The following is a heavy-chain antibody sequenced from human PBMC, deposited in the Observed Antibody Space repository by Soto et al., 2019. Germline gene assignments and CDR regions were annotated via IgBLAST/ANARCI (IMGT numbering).Heavy chain of an antibody. V-gene: IGHV1-8*01. D-gene: IGHD3-10*01. CDR2: MNPNSGNT. CDR3: ARAPRNGGFDY. J-gene: IGHJ4*02. Sequence: QVQLVQSGAEVKKPGASVKVSCKASGYTFTSYDFNWVRQATGQGPEWLGWMNPNSGNTGYSQKFQGRVTMTSDTSISTGYMERRSLRSEDTAVYYCARAPRNGGFDYWGQGTQVTVPP. CDR1: GYTFTSYD.